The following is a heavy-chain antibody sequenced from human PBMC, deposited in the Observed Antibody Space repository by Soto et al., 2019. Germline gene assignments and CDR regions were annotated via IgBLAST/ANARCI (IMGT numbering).Heavy chain of an antibody. V-gene: IGHV1-8*01. CDR2: MNPNSGNT. CDR1: FTSYD. CDR3: ARGPGSSDWRFSYYYMDV. Sequence: QVQLVQSGAEVKKPGASVKVSCTFTSYDINWVRQATGQGLEWMAWMNPNSGNTRYAQKFQGRVTMTRNTSNFTAXMELSSLRSEDTAVYYCARGPGSSDWRFSYYYMDVWGQGTTVTVSS. D-gene: IGHD6-19*01. J-gene: IGHJ6*02.